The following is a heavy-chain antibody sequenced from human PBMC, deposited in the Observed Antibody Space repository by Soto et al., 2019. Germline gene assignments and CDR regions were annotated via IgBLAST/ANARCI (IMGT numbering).Heavy chain of an antibody. J-gene: IGHJ6*02. CDR1: GFTFSSYA. V-gene: IGHV3-23*01. CDR2: ISGSGGST. Sequence: PGGSLILSCAASGFTFSSYAMSWVRQAPGKGLEWVSAISGSGGSTYYADSVKGRFTISRDNSKNTLYLQMNSLRAEDTAVYYCASPMRDFWSGYYGSYYYYGMDVWGQGTTVTVSS. D-gene: IGHD3-3*01. CDR3: ASPMRDFWSGYYGSYYYYGMDV.